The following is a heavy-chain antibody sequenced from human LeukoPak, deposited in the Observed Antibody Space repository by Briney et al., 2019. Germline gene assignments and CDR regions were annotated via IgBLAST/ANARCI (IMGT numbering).Heavy chain of an antibody. CDR1: GYTFIGYY. Sequence: ASVKVSCKASGYTFIGYYMHWVRQAPGQGLEWMGRINPNSGDTNFAQKFQGRVTLTRDTSISTSYMELSSLRSDDTAVYFCAKVREVGTNIEVVVVDTSGAFDMWGQGTMVTVSS. J-gene: IGHJ3*02. CDR2: INPNSGDT. V-gene: IGHV1-2*06. CDR3: AKVREVGTNIEVVVVDTSGAFDM. D-gene: IGHD2-15*01.